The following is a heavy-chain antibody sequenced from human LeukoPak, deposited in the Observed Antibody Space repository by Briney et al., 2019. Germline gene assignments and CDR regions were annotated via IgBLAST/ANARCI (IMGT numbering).Heavy chain of an antibody. Sequence: GGSLRLSCAASGFSFSTYSFSWVRQAPGKGLEWVAVISYDGNNKYYADSVKGRFTISRDNSKNTMFLQMNSLRVEDTAIYYCAKDGASVVDFGPQYGMDVWGQGTTVTVSS. J-gene: IGHJ6*02. CDR1: GFSFSTYS. CDR3: AKDGASVVDFGPQYGMDV. V-gene: IGHV3-30*18. D-gene: IGHD2-15*01. CDR2: ISYDGNNK.